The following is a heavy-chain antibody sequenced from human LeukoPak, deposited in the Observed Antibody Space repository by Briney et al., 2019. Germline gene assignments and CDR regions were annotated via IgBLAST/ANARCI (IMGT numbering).Heavy chain of an antibody. CDR2: ISSSCSTI. Sequence: GGSLRLSCAASGFTFSDYYMSWLRQAPGKGLEWGSYISSSCSTIYYADSVKGRFTISRDNAKNSLYLQMNSLRAEDTAVYYCARDFAAAGTAADYWGQGTLVTVSS. CDR3: ARDFAAAGTAADY. V-gene: IGHV3-11*01. J-gene: IGHJ4*02. D-gene: IGHD6-13*01. CDR1: GFTFSDYY.